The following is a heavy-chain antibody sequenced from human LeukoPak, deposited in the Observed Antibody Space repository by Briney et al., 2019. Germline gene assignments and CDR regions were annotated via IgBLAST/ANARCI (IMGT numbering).Heavy chain of an antibody. Sequence: GASVKVSCKASGYTFTGYYMHWVRQAPGQGLEWMGWINPNSGGTNYAQKFQGRVTMTRDTSISTAYMELSRLRSDDTAVYYCARAYYNWNDLAFDIWGQGTMVTVSS. J-gene: IGHJ3*02. CDR3: ARAYYNWNDLAFDI. CDR1: GYTFTGYY. V-gene: IGHV1-2*02. CDR2: INPNSGGT. D-gene: IGHD1-1*01.